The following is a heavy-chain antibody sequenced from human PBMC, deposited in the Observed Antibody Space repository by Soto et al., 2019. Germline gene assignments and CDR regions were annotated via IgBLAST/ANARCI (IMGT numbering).Heavy chain of an antibody. V-gene: IGHV3-7*01. CDR2: IKPDGSEQ. CDR1: EFTFDKYY. CDR3: ARGNGNYYYGFDV. Sequence: EVQLVESGGGLVQPGGSLRLSCAASEFTFDKYYMTWVRQAPGKRPEWVANIKPDGSEQYYVDSVKGRFTISRDNANNSLYLQMNSLRAEDTAVYFCARGNGNYYYGFDVCGQGTTVTVSS. J-gene: IGHJ6*02. D-gene: IGHD4-4*01.